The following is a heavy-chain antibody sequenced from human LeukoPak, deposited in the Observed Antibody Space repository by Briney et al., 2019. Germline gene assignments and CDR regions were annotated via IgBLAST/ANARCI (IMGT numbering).Heavy chain of an antibody. CDR1: GFSLSTFE. V-gene: IGHV3-48*03. Sequence: PGGSLRLSCAASGFSLSTFEMNWVRQAPGKGLEWLSYISSSGITKYYADSVKGRFTISRDNAKTSLYLQMNSLRAEDTAVYYCARLSVAGTWFDYWGQGTLVTVSS. CDR2: ISSSGITK. CDR3: ARLSVAGTWFDY. J-gene: IGHJ4*02. D-gene: IGHD6-13*01.